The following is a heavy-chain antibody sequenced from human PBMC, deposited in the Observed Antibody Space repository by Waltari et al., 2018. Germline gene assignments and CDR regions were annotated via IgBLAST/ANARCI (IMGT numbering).Heavy chain of an antibody. CDR3: ATIHHLPFI. CDR1: GFTFRNAW. V-gene: IGHV3-15*01. J-gene: IGHJ3*02. D-gene: IGHD3-3*02. CDR2: IKSKTDGGTT. Sequence: EVQLVESGGGLVKPGESLRLSCGASGFTFRNAWMSWVRQAPGKGLEWVGRIKSKTDGGTTDYAAHVKGRFTISRDDSKNTVYLQMNSLKSEDTAVYYCATIHHLPFIWGQGTMVTVSS.